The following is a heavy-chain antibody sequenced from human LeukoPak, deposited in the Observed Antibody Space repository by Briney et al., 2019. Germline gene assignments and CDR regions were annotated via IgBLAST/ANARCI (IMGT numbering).Heavy chain of an antibody. J-gene: IGHJ4*02. CDR2: FYHSGST. V-gene: IGHV4-59*12. CDR3: ARTQSDSSSSPPHY. CDR1: GGSISGYY. D-gene: IGHD6-6*01. Sequence: SETLSLTCTVSGGSISGYYWSWIRQPPGKGLEWIGYFYHSGSTYYNPSLKSRVTISVDRSKNQFSLKLSSVTAADTAVYYCARTQSDSSSSPPHYWGQGTLVTVSS.